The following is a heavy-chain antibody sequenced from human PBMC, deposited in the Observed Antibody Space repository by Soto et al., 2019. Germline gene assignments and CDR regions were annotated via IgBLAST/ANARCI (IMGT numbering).Heavy chain of an antibody. CDR1: GYTFTSYD. D-gene: IGHD3-3*01. CDR2: MNPNSGNT. V-gene: IGHV1-8*01. CDR3: ARSGLRFLEWLLSSMDV. J-gene: IGHJ6*02. Sequence: GASVKVSCKASGYTFTSYDINWVRQATGQGLEWMGWMNPNSGNTGYAQKFQGRVTMTRNTSISTAYMELSSLRSEDTAVYYCARSGLRFLEWLLSSMDVWGQGTTVTVS.